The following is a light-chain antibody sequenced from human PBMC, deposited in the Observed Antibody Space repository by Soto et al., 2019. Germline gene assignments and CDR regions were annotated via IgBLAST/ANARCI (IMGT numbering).Light chain of an antibody. CDR1: SSNIGAGYD. V-gene: IGLV1-40*01. CDR2: GNS. CDR3: QSYDSSLSGSGV. Sequence: VTQPPSLSGAPGQRVTISCTGSSSNIGAGYDVHWYQQLPGTAPKLLTYGNSNRPSGVPDRFSGSKSGTSASLAITGLQAEDEADYYCQSYDSSLSGSGVFGGGTKLTVL. J-gene: IGLJ2*01.